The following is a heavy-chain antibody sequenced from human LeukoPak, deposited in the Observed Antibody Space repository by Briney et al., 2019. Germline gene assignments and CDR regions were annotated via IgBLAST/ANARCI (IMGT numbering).Heavy chain of an antibody. J-gene: IGHJ4*02. Sequence: GASVKVSCKASGYTFTGYYMHWVRQAPGQGLEWMGWINPNSGGTNYAQKFQGRVTMTRDTSISTAYMELSRLRSDDTAVYYCGRAKYEFWSGTPDRDFDYWGQGTLVTVSS. CDR3: GRAKYEFWSGTPDRDFDY. CDR1: GYTFTGYY. D-gene: IGHD3-3*01. CDR2: INPNSGGT. V-gene: IGHV1-2*02.